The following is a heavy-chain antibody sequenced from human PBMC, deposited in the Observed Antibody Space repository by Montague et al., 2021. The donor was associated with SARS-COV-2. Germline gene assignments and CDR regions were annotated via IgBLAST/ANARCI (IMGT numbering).Heavy chain of an antibody. CDR3: MRAGGYVNRPPV. CDR1: GASIVNTDC. D-gene: IGHD6-19*01. CDR2: IYDIAST. V-gene: IGHV4-4*02. Sequence: SETLSLTCAVSGASIVNTDCWSWVRQPPGKGLEWIGEIYDIASTNYNPSLKSRVTMSVDKFNNQVSLQLKYLTAADTAVYFCMRAGGYVNRPPVWGQGALVIVSS. J-gene: IGHJ4*02.